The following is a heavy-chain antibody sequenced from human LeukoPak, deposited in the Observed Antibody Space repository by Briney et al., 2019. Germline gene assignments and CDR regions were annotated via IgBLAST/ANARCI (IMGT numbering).Heavy chain of an antibody. V-gene: IGHV4-59*08. CDR2: IYYSGST. Sequence: SETLSLTCTVSGGSISRDYWSWIRQPPGKGLEWIGYIYYSGSTNYNPSLKSRVAISVDTSKNQFSLKLSSVTAADTAVYYCARQAIYSYVLGYWGQGTLVTVSS. J-gene: IGHJ4*02. CDR3: ARQAIYSYVLGY. D-gene: IGHD5-18*01. CDR1: GGSISRDY.